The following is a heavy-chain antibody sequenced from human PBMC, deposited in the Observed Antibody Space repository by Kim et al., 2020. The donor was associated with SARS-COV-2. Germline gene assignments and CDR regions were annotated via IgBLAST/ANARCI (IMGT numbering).Heavy chain of an antibody. D-gene: IGHD5-18*01. CDR1: GGSINTGGYY. CDR2: IYSSVIT. CDR3: ARGDRTAQGALEV. Sequence: SETLSLTCTVSGGSINTGGYYWTWLRQHPGTGLEWIGNIYSSVITYYNPSLESRVVMSLDTSKNTFSLNLTSVTAADTAVNFCARGDRTAQGALEVWGQGTTVTVSS. J-gene: IGHJ6*02. V-gene: IGHV4-31*03.